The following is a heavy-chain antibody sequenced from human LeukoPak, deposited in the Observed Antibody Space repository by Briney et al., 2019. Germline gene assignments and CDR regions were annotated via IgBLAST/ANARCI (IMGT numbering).Heavy chain of an antibody. J-gene: IGHJ5*02. V-gene: IGHV4-4*07. CDR2: IYTSGST. CDR3: ARSPFLLWFGEGRDWFDP. CDR1: GGSISSYY. Sequence: SETLSLTCTVSGGSISSYYWSWIRQPAGKGLEWIGRIYTSGSTNYNPSLKSRVTMSVDTSKNQFSLKLSSVTAADTAVYYCARSPFLLWFGEGRDWFDPWGQGTLVTVSS. D-gene: IGHD3-10*01.